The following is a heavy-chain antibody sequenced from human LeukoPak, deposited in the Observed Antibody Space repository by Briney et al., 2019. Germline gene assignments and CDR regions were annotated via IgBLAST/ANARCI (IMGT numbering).Heavy chain of an antibody. D-gene: IGHD2-21*02. CDR1: GFVFNDYV. CDR3: ARDSALEGRYCGGDCQGWFDP. V-gene: IGHV3-21*01. CDR2: ITGSSDFR. J-gene: IGHJ5*02. Sequence: GGSLRLSCTASGFVFNDYVMNWVRQAPGKGLEWVGSITGSSDFRYHADSLKGRITISRDNARNSLYLQMNGLRVEDTAVYYCARDSALEGRYCGGDCQGWFDPWGQGTLVTVSS.